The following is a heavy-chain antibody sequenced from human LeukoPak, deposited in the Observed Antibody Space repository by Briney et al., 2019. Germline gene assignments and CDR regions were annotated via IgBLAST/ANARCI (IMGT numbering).Heavy chain of an antibody. V-gene: IGHV3-23*01. CDR3: AKAVYADS. J-gene: IGHJ4*02. D-gene: IGHD5/OR15-5a*01. CDR2: VSRSGDYT. Sequence: GGSLRLSCAASGFNFNIFAMSWVRQAPRKGLEWVSGVSRSGDYTYYADSVKGRFTISRDNSKKILYLQMNSLRADDTAVYYCAKAVYADSRGQGTLVSVSS. CDR1: GFNFNIFA.